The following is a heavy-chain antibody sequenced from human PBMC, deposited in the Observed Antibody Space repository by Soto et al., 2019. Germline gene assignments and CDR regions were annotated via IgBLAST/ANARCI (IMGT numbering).Heavy chain of an antibody. CDR2: IYYSGSN. J-gene: IGHJ4*02. V-gene: IGHV4-59*01. Sequence: PSETLSLTCTVSGGSISSYYWSWIRQPPGKGLEWIGYIYYSGSNNYNPSLKSRVTISVDTSKNQFSLKLSSVTAADTAVYYCARQMGDYDSSGYYWAFDYWGQGTLGTV. CDR3: ARQMGDYDSSGYYWAFDY. CDR1: GGSISSYY. D-gene: IGHD3-22*01.